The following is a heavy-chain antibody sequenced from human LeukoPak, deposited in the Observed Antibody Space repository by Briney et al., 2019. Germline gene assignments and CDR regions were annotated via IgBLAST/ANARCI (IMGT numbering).Heavy chain of an antibody. D-gene: IGHD3-22*01. Sequence: SETLSLTCTVSGGSISSSSYYWGWIRQPPGKGLEWIGSIYYSGSTYYNPSLKSRVTISVDTSKNQFSLKLSPVTAADTAVYYCARERRDSSGYLHYLDYWGQGTLVTVSS. V-gene: IGHV4-39*07. CDR3: ARERRDSSGYLHYLDY. CDR2: IYYSGST. J-gene: IGHJ4*02. CDR1: GGSISSSSYY.